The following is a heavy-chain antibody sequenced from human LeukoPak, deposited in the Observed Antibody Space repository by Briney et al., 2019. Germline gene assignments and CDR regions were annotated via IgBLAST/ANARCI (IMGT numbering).Heavy chain of an antibody. D-gene: IGHD3-22*01. CDR1: GFPFGSYG. CDR3: AKDQDFSGYYYSQGTYFGY. J-gene: IGHJ4*02. V-gene: IGHV3-23*01. Sequence: GGSLRLSCAASGFPFGSYGMSWVRQAPGKGLEWVSAISGSGGSTYYADSVKGRFTISRDNSKNTLYLQMNSLRAEDTAVYYCAKDQDFSGYYYSQGTYFGYWGQGTLVTVSS. CDR2: ISGSGGST.